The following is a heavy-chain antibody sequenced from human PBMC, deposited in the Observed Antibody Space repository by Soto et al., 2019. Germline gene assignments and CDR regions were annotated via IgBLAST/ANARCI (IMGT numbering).Heavy chain of an antibody. CDR2: ISSSSSYT. CDR3: ASARYEEGWLQPKRGLFDY. CDR1: GFTFSDYY. V-gene: IGHV3-11*06. D-gene: IGHD5-12*01. Sequence: QVQLVESGGGLVKPGGSLRLSCAASGFTFSDYYMSWIRQAPGKGLERVSYISSSSSYTNYADSVKGRFTISRDNAKNSLYLHMNSLRAEDTAVYYCASARYEEGWLQPKRGLFDYWGQGTLVTVSS. J-gene: IGHJ4*02.